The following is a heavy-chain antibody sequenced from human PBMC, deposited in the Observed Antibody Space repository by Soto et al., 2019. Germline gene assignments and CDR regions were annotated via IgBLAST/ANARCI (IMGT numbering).Heavy chain of an antibody. CDR2: IYSTGST. CDR3: ARGGAVAATKYYYYGMDV. V-gene: IGHV4-59*01. CDR1: GGSISSDY. J-gene: IGHJ6*02. Sequence: SETLSLTCTVSGGSISSDYWSWIRQPPGKGLEWIGYIYSTGSTSYNPSLQSRVTISLDTSKTQFSLKLSSVTAADTAVYYCARGGAVAATKYYYYGMDVWGQGTTVTVSS. D-gene: IGHD6-19*01.